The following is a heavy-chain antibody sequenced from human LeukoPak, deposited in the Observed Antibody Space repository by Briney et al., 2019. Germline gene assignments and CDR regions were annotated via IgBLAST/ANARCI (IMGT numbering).Heavy chain of an antibody. CDR2: IYYSGST. V-gene: IGHV4-39*01. Sequence: PSETLSLTCTVSGGSIIISYYWGWIRQPPGKGLEWIGSIYYSGSTYYNPSLKSRVTISVDTSKNQFSLKLSSVTAADTAVYYCARHVSPGGYSYGYFDYWGQGILVTVSS. CDR1: GGSIIISYY. D-gene: IGHD5-18*01. J-gene: IGHJ4*02. CDR3: ARHVSPGGYSYGYFDY.